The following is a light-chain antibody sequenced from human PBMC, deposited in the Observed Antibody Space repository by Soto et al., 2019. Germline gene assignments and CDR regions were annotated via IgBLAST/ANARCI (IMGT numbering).Light chain of an antibody. V-gene: IGKV1-33*01. J-gene: IGKJ5*01. CDR3: QQCENLPIT. CDR2: DVS. Sequence: DIQMTRSPSSLSVSVGDRVTITCQASQDISNYLNWYQQKPGKAPKLLIYDVSNLEKGGPSRFSGTGSGIDFTFTISSLQPEDIATYYCQQCENLPITLGQGTRLEIK. CDR1: QDISNY.